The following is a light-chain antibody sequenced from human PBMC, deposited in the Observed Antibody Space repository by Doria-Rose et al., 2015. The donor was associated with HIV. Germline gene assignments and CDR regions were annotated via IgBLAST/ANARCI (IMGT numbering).Light chain of an antibody. V-gene: IGLV1-40*01. CDR3: QSYDSRLSVYV. CDR1: SSNIGAGFD. Sequence: QSVVTQPPPVSGAPGQRVAISCTGSSSNIGAGFDVNWYQQLPGTAPKLLIHGNTNRTSGVPDRFSGSKSGTSASLAISGLRAEDEADYYCQSYDSRLSVYVFGTGTKVTVL. J-gene: IGLJ1*01. CDR2: GNT.